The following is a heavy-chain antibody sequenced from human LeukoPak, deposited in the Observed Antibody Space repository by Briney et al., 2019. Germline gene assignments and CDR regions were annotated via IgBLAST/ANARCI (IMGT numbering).Heavy chain of an antibody. CDR1: GFTVSSNY. CDR3: ARDNLMTTQDY. V-gene: IGHV3-66*01. D-gene: IGHD4-17*01. CDR2: IYSGGST. Sequence: PGGSLRLSCAASGFTVSSNYMSWVRQAPGKGLEWVSVIYSGGSTYYADSVKGRFTISRDNSKNTLYLQMNSLRAEDTAVYYCARDNLMTTQDYWGQGTLVTVSS. J-gene: IGHJ4*02.